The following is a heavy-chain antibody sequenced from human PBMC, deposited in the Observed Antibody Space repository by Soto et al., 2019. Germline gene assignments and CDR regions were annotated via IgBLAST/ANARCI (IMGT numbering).Heavy chain of an antibody. D-gene: IGHD6-13*01. CDR1: GFTFSSYP. Sequence: GGSLRLSCVVSGFTFSSYPMNLVRQAPGKGLEWVSTINENGVNTHYADSVKGRFTISRDNSKTTLYLQMNSLRVEDTAIYYCAKDVAFSTWPDSWGQGTLVTVSS. J-gene: IGHJ4*02. CDR2: INENGVNT. CDR3: AKDVAFSTWPDS. V-gene: IGHV3-23*01.